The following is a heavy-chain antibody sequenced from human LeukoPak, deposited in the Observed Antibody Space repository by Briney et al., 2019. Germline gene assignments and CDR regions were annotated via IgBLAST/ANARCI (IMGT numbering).Heavy chain of an antibody. V-gene: IGHV4-39*01. CDR1: GGSISSSSYY. D-gene: IGHD3-10*01. CDR3: AGRGGDSMVRGYHWFDP. CDR2: IYYSGST. J-gene: IGHJ5*02. Sequence: SETLSLTCTVSGGSISSSSYYWGWIRQPPGKGLEWIGRIYYSGSTYYNPSLKSRVTISVDTFKNQYSLKLSTVTAADTAVYYCAGRGGDSMVRGYHWFDPWGQGTLVTVSS.